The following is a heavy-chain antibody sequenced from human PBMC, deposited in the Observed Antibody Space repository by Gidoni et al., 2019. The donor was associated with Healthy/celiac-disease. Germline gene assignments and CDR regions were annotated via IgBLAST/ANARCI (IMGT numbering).Heavy chain of an antibody. V-gene: IGHV3-23*01. CDR1: GFTFSSYA. J-gene: IGHJ4*02. Sequence: EVQLLESGGGLVQPGGSLILSCAAPGFTFSSYAMSWVRQAPGKGLEWVSAIRGSGGSTYYADSVKGRFTISRDNSKNTLYLQMNSLRAEDTAVYYCAKQRRQQLHGALDYWGQGTLVTVSS. CDR3: AKQRRQQLHGALDY. CDR2: IRGSGGST. D-gene: IGHD6-13*01.